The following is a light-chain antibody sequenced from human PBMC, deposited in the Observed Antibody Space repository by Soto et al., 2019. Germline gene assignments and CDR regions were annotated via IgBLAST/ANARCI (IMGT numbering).Light chain of an antibody. CDR1: ASDVGGYDY. CDR2: EVS. V-gene: IGLV2-14*01. Sequence: QSALTQPASVSGSPGQSITISCTGTASDVGGYDYVSWYQQHPGKAPQLMIYEVSNRPSGVSNRFSGSKSGNTASLTISGLQAEDEADYYCCSYTSSNTRVFGGGTKLTVL. J-gene: IGLJ3*02. CDR3: CSYTSSNTRV.